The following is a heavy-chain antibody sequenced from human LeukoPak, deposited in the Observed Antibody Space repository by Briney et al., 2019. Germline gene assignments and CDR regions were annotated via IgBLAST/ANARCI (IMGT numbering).Heavy chain of an antibody. V-gene: IGHV1-69*13. J-gene: IGHJ5*02. CDR3: ARDSSSWTNWFDP. Sequence: SVKVSCKASGGTFSSYAISWVRQAPGQGLEWMGGIIPIFGTANYAQKFQGRVTITADESTSTAYMELSSLRSEDTAVYYCARDSSSWTNWFDPWGQGTLVAVSS. CDR2: IIPIFGTA. CDR1: GGTFSSYA. D-gene: IGHD6-13*01.